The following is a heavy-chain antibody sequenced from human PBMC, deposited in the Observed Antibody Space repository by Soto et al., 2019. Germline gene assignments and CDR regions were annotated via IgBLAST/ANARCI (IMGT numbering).Heavy chain of an antibody. CDR2: ISSSDYI. Sequence: SLRLSCAASGFTFTSYTMNWVRQAPGKGLEWVSSISSSDYIYYADSMKGRVTISRDNAKNSLFLDMNSLTGEDTAVYYCARARVYATGPLDFWGQGTLVTVSS. V-gene: IGHV3-21*06. J-gene: IGHJ4*02. CDR1: GFTFTSYT. D-gene: IGHD6-13*01. CDR3: ARARVYATGPLDF.